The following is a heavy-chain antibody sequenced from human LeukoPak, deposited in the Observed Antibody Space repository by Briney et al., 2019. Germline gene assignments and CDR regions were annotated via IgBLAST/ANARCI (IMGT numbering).Heavy chain of an antibody. D-gene: IGHD6-13*01. J-gene: IGHJ4*02. V-gene: IGHV3-48*04. Sequence: GGSLRLSCAASGFTFSSSAMNWVRQAPGKGLEWLSYISSSSSTIYYADSVKGRFTISRDNAKNSLFLQMNSLRAEDTAVYYCATYSSSWFNYYFDYWGQGTLVTVSS. CDR2: ISSSSSTI. CDR3: ATYSSSWFNYYFDY. CDR1: GFTFSSSA.